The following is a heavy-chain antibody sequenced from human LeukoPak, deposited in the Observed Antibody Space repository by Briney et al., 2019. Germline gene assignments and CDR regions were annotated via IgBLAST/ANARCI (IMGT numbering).Heavy chain of an antibody. CDR3: AREGIVVVYDY. J-gene: IGHJ4*02. D-gene: IGHD3-22*01. Sequence: GGSLRLSCAASGFTFSSYSMNWVRQAPGKGLEWVSAISGSGGSTYYADSVKGRFTISRDNSKNTLYLQMNSLRAEDTAVYYCAREGIVVVYDYWGQGTLVTVSS. CDR1: GFTFSSYS. CDR2: ISGSGGST. V-gene: IGHV3-23*01.